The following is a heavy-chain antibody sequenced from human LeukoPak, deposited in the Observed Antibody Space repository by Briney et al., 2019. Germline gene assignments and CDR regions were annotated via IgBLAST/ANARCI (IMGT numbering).Heavy chain of an antibody. V-gene: IGHV4-59*01. D-gene: IGHD2-2*01. CDR2: IYYSGST. J-gene: IGHJ4*02. CDR1: GGSISSYY. Sequence: SETLSLTCTVSGGSISSYYWSWIRQPPGKGLEWIGYIYYSGSTNYNPSPKSRVTISVDTSKNQFSLKLSSVTAADTAVYYCARDQGPAAMPRGFDYWGQGTLVTVSS. CDR3: ARDQGPAAMPRGFDY.